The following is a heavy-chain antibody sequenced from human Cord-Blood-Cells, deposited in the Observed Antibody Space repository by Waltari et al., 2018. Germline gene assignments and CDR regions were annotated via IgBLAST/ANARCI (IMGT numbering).Heavy chain of an antibody. CDR3: ARAPLRRYSYGHDAFDI. Sequence: QVQLQQWGAGLLKPSETLSLTCAVYGGSFSGYYWCWIRQPPGKGLEWIGEINHSGNTNYNPSLKSRVTISVDTSKNQFSLKLSSVTAADTAVYYCARAPLRRYSYGHDAFDIWGQGTMVTVSS. V-gene: IGHV4-34*01. D-gene: IGHD5-18*01. CDR1: GGSFSGYY. J-gene: IGHJ3*02. CDR2: INHSGNT.